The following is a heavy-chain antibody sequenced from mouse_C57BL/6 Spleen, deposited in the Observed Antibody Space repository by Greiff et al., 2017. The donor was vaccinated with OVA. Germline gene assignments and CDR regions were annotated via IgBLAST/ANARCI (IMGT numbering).Heavy chain of an antibody. CDR1: GYSFTSYW. CDR2: IHHNSGST. D-gene: IGHD1-1*01. J-gene: IGHJ1*03. V-gene: IGHV1-64*01. Sequence: QVQLQQPGAELVKPGASVKLSCKASGYSFTSYWMHWVKQRPGQGLEWIGMIHHNSGSTNYNEKFKSKATLTVDKSSSTAYMQLSSLTSEDSAVYYCARSSNTTGAYWYFDVWGTGTTVTVSS. CDR3: ARSSNTTGAYWYFDV.